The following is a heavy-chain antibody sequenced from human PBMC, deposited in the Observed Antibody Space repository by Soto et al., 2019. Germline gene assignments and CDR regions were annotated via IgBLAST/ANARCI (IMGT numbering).Heavy chain of an antibody. D-gene: IGHD3-3*01. V-gene: IGHV3-21*01. CDR2: ISSSSSYI. CDR1: GFTFSSYS. Sequence: EVQLVESGGGLVKPGGSLRLSCAASGFTFSSYSMNWVRQAPGKGLEWVSSISSSSSYIYYADSVKGRFTISRDNAKNSLYLQMNSLRAEDTAVYYCARDSTPYDFWSGYRPVDDAFDIWGQGTMVTVSS. J-gene: IGHJ3*02. CDR3: ARDSTPYDFWSGYRPVDDAFDI.